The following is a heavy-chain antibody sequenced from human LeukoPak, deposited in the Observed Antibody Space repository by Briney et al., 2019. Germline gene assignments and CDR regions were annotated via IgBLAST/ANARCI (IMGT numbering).Heavy chain of an antibody. V-gene: IGHV4-59*01. J-gene: IGHJ4*02. D-gene: IGHD5-18*01. CDR1: GGSISSYY. Sequence: TSETLSLTCTVSGGSISSYYWSWIRQPPGKGLEWIGYISYSGSTNYNPSLKSRVTISVDTSKNQSSLKLSSVTAADTAVYYCARGSSGYSYGWGQGTLVTVSS. CDR3: ARGSSGYSYG. CDR2: ISYSGST.